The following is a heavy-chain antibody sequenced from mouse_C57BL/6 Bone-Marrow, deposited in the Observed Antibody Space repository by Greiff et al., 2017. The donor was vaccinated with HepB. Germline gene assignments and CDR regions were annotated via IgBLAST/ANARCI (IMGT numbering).Heavy chain of an antibody. CDR3: ARHYYGAAWFAY. V-gene: IGHV1-19*01. Sequence: EVQLQQSGPVLVKPGASVKMSCKASGYTFTDYYMNWVKQSHGKSLEWIGVINPYNGGTSYNQKFKGKATLTVDKSSSTAYMELNSLTSEDSAVYYGARHYYGAAWFAYWGQGTLVTVSA. CDR2: INPYNGGT. D-gene: IGHD2-13*01. CDR1: GYTFTDYY. J-gene: IGHJ3*01.